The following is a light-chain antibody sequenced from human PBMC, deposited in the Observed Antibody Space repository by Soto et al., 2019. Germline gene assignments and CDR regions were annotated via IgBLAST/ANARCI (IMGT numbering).Light chain of an antibody. J-gene: IGKJ2*01. V-gene: IGKV2-30*01. CDR2: EVS. CDR1: ESVLYSEENSY. CDR3: MQGTYWPYT. Sequence: DVVMTQSPPSLPVTLGQSASVSCRSSESVLYSEENSYLSWFQQRPGQSPRRLIYEVSNRDSGVPDRFSGSGSDTDFTLKISRVEAEDVGVYYCMQGTYWPYTFGQGTQLEIK.